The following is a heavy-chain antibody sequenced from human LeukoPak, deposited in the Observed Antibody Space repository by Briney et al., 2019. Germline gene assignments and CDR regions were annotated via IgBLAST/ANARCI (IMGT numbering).Heavy chain of an antibody. D-gene: IGHD3-10*01. CDR3: AKGASGTYYYGSGSYLEY. CDR1: GFTVSSNY. J-gene: IGHJ4*02. Sequence: GGSLRLSCAASGFTVSSNYMSWVRQAPGKGLEWVSVIYSGGSTYYADSVKGRFTISRDNSKNTLYLQMNSLRAEDTAVYYCAKGASGTYYYGSGSYLEYWGQGTLVTVSS. V-gene: IGHV3-66*01. CDR2: IYSGGST.